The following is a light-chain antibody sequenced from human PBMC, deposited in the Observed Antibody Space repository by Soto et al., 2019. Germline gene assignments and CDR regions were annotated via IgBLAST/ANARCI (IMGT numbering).Light chain of an antibody. V-gene: IGKV1-12*01. CDR1: QYISTW. Sequence: DIQMTQSPSSVSASVGDRIIITCRASQYISTWLAWYQQKPGEAPKLLIFAASRLHGGVPSRFSGSGSGTDFTLNINTLQPEDCATYYCQHANSFPLTFGEGTKVEI. CDR3: QHANSFPLT. J-gene: IGKJ4*01. CDR2: AAS.